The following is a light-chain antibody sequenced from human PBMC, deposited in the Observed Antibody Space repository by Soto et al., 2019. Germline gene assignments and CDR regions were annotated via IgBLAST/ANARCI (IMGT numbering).Light chain of an antibody. CDR2: DAS. CDR3: QQYGSSFST. Sequence: EIVLTQSPATLSLSPGERATLSCRASQSVSSYLAWYQQKPGQAPRLLIYDASNRATGIPARFSGSGSGTDFTLTISSLEPEDFAVYYCQQYGSSFSTFGQGTKVEIK. CDR1: QSVSSY. V-gene: IGKV3-11*01. J-gene: IGKJ1*01.